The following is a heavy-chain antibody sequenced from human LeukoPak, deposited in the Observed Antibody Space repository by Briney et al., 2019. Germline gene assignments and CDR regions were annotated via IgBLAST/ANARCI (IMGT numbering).Heavy chain of an antibody. CDR2: ISSNSLAT. CDR1: GFTFSINE. CDR3: ARGAVAAPFDS. V-gene: IGHV3-48*03. Sequence: PGGSLRLSCAASGFTFSINEMNWVRQAPGRGLEWVSYISSNSLATYYADSVRGRFTISRDNAKNTLFLHMSSLRVEDTAIYCCARGAVAAPFDSWGQGTLVTVSS. J-gene: IGHJ4*02. D-gene: IGHD6-19*01.